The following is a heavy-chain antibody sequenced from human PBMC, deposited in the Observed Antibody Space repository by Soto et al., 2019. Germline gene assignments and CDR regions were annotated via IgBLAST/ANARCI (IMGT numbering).Heavy chain of an antibody. J-gene: IGHJ4*02. CDR2: IWYDGSNK. CDR1: GFTFSSYG. CDR3: ARGGGYIGYDLAAIDY. D-gene: IGHD5-12*01. Sequence: QVQLVESGGGVVQPGRSLRLSCAASGFTFSSYGIHWVRQAPGKGLEWVAVIWYDGSNKYYADSVKGRFTISRDNSTNTLYLQMNSLRAEDTAVYYCARGGGYIGYDLAAIDYWGQGTLVGVSS. V-gene: IGHV3-33*01.